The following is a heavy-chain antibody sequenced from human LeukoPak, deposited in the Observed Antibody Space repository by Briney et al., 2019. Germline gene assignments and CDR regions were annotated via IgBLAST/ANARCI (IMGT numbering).Heavy chain of an antibody. J-gene: IGHJ4*02. CDR1: GGSISSGGYY. CDR2: IYHSGST. Sequence: SETLSLTCTVSGGSISSGGYYWSWIRQPPGKGLEWIGYIYHSGSTYYNPSLKSRVTISVDRSKNQFSLKLSSVTAADTAVYYCARDDYYGSGTYFWGQGTLVTVSS. D-gene: IGHD3-10*01. V-gene: IGHV4-30-2*01. CDR3: ARDDYYGSGTYF.